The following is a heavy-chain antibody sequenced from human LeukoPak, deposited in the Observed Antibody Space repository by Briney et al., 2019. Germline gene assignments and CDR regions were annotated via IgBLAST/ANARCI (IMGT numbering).Heavy chain of an antibody. CDR1: GFTFSSHS. V-gene: IGHV3-48*04. D-gene: IGHD3-16*01. J-gene: IGHJ4*02. CDR3: VRDDYLGY. CDR2: ISGSTGNI. Sequence: GGSLRLSCAASGFTFSSHSMNWVRQAPGKGLEWVSYISGSTGNIYYADSVKGRFTISRDNAKNSVYLQMNSLRVEDTAVYYCVRDDYLGYWGQGRLVTVSS.